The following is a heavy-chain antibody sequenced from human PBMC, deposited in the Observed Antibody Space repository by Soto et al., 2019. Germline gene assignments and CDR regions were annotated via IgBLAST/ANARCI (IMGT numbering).Heavy chain of an antibody. J-gene: IGHJ6*02. V-gene: IGHV4-4*02. CDR3: ATQTISYAWGV. D-gene: IGHD3-16*01. Sequence: QVQLQESGPGLVKPSETLSLTCTVSGAPITTTKWWAWVRLPPGKGLEWIGELSRGDERSSNPSLEGRFTMSLDTSNNHFSLKLTSVTAADTAIYYCATQTISYAWGVWGRGTSVTVSS. CDR2: LSRGDER. CDR1: GAPITTTKW.